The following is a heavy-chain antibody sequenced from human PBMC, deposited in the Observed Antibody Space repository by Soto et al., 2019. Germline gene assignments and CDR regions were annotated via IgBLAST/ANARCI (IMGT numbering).Heavy chain of an antibody. CDR2: ISYDGSNK. CDR3: ARDTADSGVCFDY. V-gene: IGHV3-30-3*01. D-gene: IGHD1-26*01. J-gene: IGHJ4*02. CDR1: GFTFSSYA. Sequence: QVHLVESGVGVVQPGRSLRLSCAGSGFTFSSYAMHWVRQAPGKGLEWVAVISYDGSNKYYADSVKGRFTISRDNSKNTLYLQMNSLRAEDTDVYYCARDTADSGVCFDYWGQGTLVTVAS.